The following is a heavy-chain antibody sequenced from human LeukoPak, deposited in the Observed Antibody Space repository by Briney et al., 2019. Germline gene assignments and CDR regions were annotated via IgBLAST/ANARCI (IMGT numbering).Heavy chain of an antibody. CDR2: IKYSGDT. J-gene: IGHJ3*02. Sequence: SETLSLTCIVSGDSISPYYWNWIRQPPGKGLEWIGYIKYSGDTNYNPSLKSRVTMSVDTSTNQFSLRLSSVTAADTAVYYCATMSGGSAALYAFDIWGQGTMVTVSS. CDR3: ATMSGGSAALYAFDI. V-gene: IGHV4-59*08. CDR1: GDSISPYY. D-gene: IGHD2-15*01.